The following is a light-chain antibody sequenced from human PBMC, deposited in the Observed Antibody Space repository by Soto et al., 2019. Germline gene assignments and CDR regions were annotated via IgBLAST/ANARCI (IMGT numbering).Light chain of an antibody. J-gene: IGKJ4*01. CDR2: AAS. Sequence: DIQMTQSPSSVSASVGDRVTITARASQIISSWVDGYQQKPGKATKLLIYAASTLQSGVPSRFSGNGSGTDFSLTSSSLQPEDFATYYCQQGNSFPLTFGGGTKLDIK. V-gene: IGKV1-12*01. CDR3: QQGNSFPLT. CDR1: QIISSW.